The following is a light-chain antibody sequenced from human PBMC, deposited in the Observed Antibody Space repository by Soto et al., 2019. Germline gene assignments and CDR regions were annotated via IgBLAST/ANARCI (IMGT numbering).Light chain of an antibody. Sequence: DIVLTQSPGTLSLSPGQRATLSCRASQSVSSSSVAWYRQRPGQAPRLLIYAVSSRAIDTPDRFSGSGSGTDFTLTISRLEPEDFAVYYCQVYGSSPKTFGQGTKVDIK. CDR3: QVYGSSPKT. CDR1: QSVSSSS. CDR2: AVS. V-gene: IGKV3-20*01. J-gene: IGKJ1*01.